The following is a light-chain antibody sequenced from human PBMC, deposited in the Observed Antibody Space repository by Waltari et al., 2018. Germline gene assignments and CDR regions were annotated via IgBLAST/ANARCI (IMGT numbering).Light chain of an antibody. Sequence: SSELTQDPAVSVALGQTVRITCQGDSLRSSYARWYQQKPGQAPVLVIYGKNNRPSGIPDRFSGSSSGNTASLTITGAQAEDEADYYCNSRDSSGNHVVFGGGTKLTVL. CDR3: NSRDSSGNHVV. V-gene: IGLV3-19*01. CDR2: GKN. J-gene: IGLJ2*01. CDR1: SLRSSY.